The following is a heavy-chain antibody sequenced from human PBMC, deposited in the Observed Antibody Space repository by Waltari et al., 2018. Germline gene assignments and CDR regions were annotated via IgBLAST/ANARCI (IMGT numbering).Heavy chain of an antibody. CDR1: GGTFSSYT. CDR3: ARDRGKFCGGDCYPEGY. V-gene: IGHV1-69*08. Sequence: QVQLVQSGAEVKKPGSSVKVSCKASGGTFSSYTISWVRQAPGQGLEWMGRIIPILGIANDSQKFQGRVTITADKSTSTAYMGLSSLRSEDTAVYYCARDRGKFCGGDCYPEGYWGQGTLVTVSS. CDR2: IIPILGIA. D-gene: IGHD2-21*02. J-gene: IGHJ4*02.